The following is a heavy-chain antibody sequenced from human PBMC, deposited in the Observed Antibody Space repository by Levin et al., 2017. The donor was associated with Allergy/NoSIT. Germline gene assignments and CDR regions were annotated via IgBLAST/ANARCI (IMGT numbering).Heavy chain of an antibody. CDR1: GYTFTSYD. CDR2: MNPNSGNT. Sequence: GESLKISCKASGYTFTSYDINWVRQATGQGLEWMGWMNPNSGNTGYAQKFQGRVTMTRNTSISTAYMELSSLRSEDTAVYYCARVVQWLAPRRYHDAFDIWGQGTMVTVSS. V-gene: IGHV1-8*01. D-gene: IGHD6-19*01. J-gene: IGHJ3*02. CDR3: ARVVQWLAPRRYHDAFDI.